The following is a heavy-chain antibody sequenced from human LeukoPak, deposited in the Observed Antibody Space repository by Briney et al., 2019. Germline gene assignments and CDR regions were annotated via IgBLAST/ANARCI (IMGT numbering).Heavy chain of an antibody. CDR2: IDTSSRYI. CDR1: GFTFRRFN. V-gene: IGHV3-21*01. J-gene: IGHJ4*02. D-gene: IGHD2-2*01. CDR3: ARVGGHCTSTSCPPPDY. Sequence: PGGSLRLSCEASGFTFRRFNMYWARQAPGKGLEWVSFIDTSSRYIYQADSVKGRFTISRDNAKSSLFLQMNSLRAEDTAVYYCARVGGHCTSTSCPPPDYWGQGTLVTVSS.